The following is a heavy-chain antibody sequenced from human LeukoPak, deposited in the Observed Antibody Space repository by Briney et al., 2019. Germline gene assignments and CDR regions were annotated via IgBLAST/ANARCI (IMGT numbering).Heavy chain of an antibody. V-gene: IGHV4-34*01. CDR1: GGSFSGYY. CDR2: INHSGST. D-gene: IGHD6-19*01. CDR3: ARAVAAPGEVNY. Sequence: PSETLSLTCAVYGGSFSGYYWSWIRQPPGKGLEWIGEINHSGSTNYNPSLKSRVTISVDTSKNQFSLKLSSVTAADTAVYYCARAVAAPGEVNYWGQGTLVTVSS. J-gene: IGHJ4*02.